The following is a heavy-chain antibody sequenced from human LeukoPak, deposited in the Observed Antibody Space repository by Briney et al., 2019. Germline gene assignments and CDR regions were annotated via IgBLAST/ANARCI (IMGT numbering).Heavy chain of an antibody. J-gene: IGHJ4*02. CDR1: GGSISSSNW. V-gene: IGHV4-4*02. Sequence: SETLSLTCAVSGGSISSSNWWSWIRQPPGKGLEWIGEIYHSGSTNYNPSLKSRVTISVDKSKNQFSLKLSSVTAADTAVYYCASIPGANYFDYWGQGTLVTVSS. CDR3: ASIPGANYFDY. D-gene: IGHD2-21*01. CDR2: IYHSGST.